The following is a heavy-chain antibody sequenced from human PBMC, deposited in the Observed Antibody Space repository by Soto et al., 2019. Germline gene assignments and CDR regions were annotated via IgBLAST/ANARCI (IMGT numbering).Heavy chain of an antibody. D-gene: IGHD3-10*01. CDR1: GGSFSGYY. J-gene: IGHJ4*02. CDR2: ISGSGGST. Sequence: ETLSLTCAVYGGSFSGYYWSWIRQPPGKGLEWVSAISGSGGSTYYADSVKGRFTISRDNSKNTLYLQMNSLRAEDTAVYYCAKDWVVSGGGQGTLVTVSS. CDR3: AKDWVVSG. V-gene: IGHV3-23*01.